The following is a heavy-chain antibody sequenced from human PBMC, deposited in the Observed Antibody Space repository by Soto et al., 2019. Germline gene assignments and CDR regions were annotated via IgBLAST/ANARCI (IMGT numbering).Heavy chain of an antibody. CDR2: ISYDGSNK. J-gene: IGHJ5*02. CDR3: ARGFRSDGWFDP. CDR1: GFTFSSYA. Sequence: QVQLVESGGGVVQPGRSLRLSCAASGFTFSSYAMHWVRQAPGKGLEWVAVISYDGSNKYYADSVKGRFTISRDNSKNTVYLQMNSRRAEDTAVYCCARGFRSDGWFDPWGQGTLVTVSS. V-gene: IGHV3-30-3*01. D-gene: IGHD3-10*01.